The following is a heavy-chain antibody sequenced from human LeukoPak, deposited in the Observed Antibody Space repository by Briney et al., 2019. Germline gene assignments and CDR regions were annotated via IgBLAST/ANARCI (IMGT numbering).Heavy chain of an antibody. D-gene: IGHD5-18*01. CDR3: AKEDTAMVSHNYFDY. J-gene: IGHJ4*02. CDR2: ISYDGSNK. Sequence: GGSLRLSCAASGFTFSSYGMHWVRQAPGKGLEWVAVISYDGSNKYYADSVKGRFTISRDNSKNTLYLQMNSLRAEDTAVYYCAKEDTAMVSHNYFDYWGQGTLVTVSS. CDR1: GFTFSSYG. V-gene: IGHV3-30*18.